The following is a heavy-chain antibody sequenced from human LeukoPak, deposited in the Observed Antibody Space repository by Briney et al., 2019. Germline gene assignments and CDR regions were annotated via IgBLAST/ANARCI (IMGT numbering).Heavy chain of an antibody. CDR2: IYPGDSDT. Sequence: GESLKISCKGSGYSFTSYWIGWVRQMPGKGLEWMGIIYPGDSDTTYSPSFQGQVTISADKSISTAYLQWSSLKASDTAMYYCARGGYGSGSYYGPSGPLSDPWGQGTLVTVSS. V-gene: IGHV5-51*01. CDR3: ARGGYGSGSYYGPSGPLSDP. CDR1: GYSFTSYW. J-gene: IGHJ5*02. D-gene: IGHD3-10*01.